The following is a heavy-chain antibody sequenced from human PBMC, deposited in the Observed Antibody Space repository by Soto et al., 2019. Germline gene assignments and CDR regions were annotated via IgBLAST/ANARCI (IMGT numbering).Heavy chain of an antibody. CDR2: ISYDGSNK. CDR3: AKVDYSGSYFDY. CDR1: GFTFSSYG. V-gene: IGHV3-30*18. Sequence: GGSLRLSCAASGFTFSSYGMHWVRQAPGKGLEWVAVISYDGSNKYYGDSVKGRFTISRDNSKNTLYLQMNSLRAEDTAVYYCAKVDYSGSYFDYCGQGTLVTVSS. J-gene: IGHJ4*02. D-gene: IGHD1-26*01.